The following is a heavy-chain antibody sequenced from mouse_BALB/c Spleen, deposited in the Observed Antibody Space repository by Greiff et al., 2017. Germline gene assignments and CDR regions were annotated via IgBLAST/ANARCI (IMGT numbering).Heavy chain of an antibody. J-gene: IGHJ3*01. CDR2: INSNGGST. CDR1: GFTFSSYG. Sequence: EVQVVESGGGLVQPGGSLKLSCAASGFTFSSYGMSWVRQTPDKRLELVATINSNGGSTYYPDSVKGRFTISRDNAKNTLYLQMSSLKSEDTAMYYCASTARATWMAYWGQGTLVTVSA. V-gene: IGHV5-6-3*01. CDR3: ASTARATWMAY. D-gene: IGHD3-3*01.